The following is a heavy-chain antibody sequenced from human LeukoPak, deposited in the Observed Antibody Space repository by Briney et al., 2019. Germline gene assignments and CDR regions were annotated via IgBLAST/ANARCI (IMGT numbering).Heavy chain of an antibody. CDR1: GYSFTSYW. V-gene: IGHV5-51*01. D-gene: IGHD3-22*01. CDR3: ARHGFGDYYDSSGYYYYYYYMDV. J-gene: IGHJ6*03. CDR2: IYPGDSDT. Sequence: GESLKISCKGSGYSFTSYWIGWVRQMPGKGLEWMGIIYPGDSDTRYSPSFQGQVTISADKSISTAYLQWSSLKASDTAMYYCARHGFGDYYDSSGYYYYYYYMDVWGKGTTVTVSS.